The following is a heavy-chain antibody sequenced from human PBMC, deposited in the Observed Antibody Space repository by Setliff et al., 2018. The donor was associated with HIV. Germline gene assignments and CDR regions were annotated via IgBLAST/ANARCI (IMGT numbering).Heavy chain of an antibody. V-gene: IGHV4-59*02. D-gene: IGHD2-2*01. J-gene: IGHJ6*02. CDR2: ISYSGST. CDR3: ARGHCSGTNCYGVDYYGMDV. Sequence: PSETLSLTCTVSGGSVNGHYWNWIRLTPGKGLEWIGSISYSGSTNYNPSLKSRVTISVDTSRNEFSLKLSSVTAADTAVYYCARGHCSGTNCYGVDYYGMDVWGQGTTVTVSS. CDR1: GGSVNGHY.